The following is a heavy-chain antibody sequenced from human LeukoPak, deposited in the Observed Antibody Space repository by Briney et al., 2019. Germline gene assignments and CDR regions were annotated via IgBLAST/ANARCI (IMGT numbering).Heavy chain of an antibody. CDR1: GFIFSSYD. D-gene: IGHD3-22*01. J-gene: IGHJ4*02. V-gene: IGHV3-13*04. CDR2: IDTAGDT. CDR3: ARERSGSGYSGIDY. Sequence: GGSLRLSCAASGFIFSSYDMHWVRQTTGKGLEWVSAIDTAGDTYYPGSVKGRFTIYRENAKNPLYLQINSLSAGDTAVYYCARERSGSGYSGIDYWGQGTLVTVSS.